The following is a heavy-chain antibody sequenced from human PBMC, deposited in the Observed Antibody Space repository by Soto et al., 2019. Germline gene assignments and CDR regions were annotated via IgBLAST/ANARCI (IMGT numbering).Heavy chain of an antibody. CDR1: GYTFTSYY. D-gene: IGHD6-6*01. CDR2: INPSGGST. Sequence: ASVKVSCKASGYTFTSYYMHWVRQAPGQGLEWMGIINPSGGSTSYAQKFQGRVTLTRDTSTSTVYMELSSLRSEETAVYYCARDASIAARNDAFDIWGQGTMVTVSS. CDR3: ARDASIAARNDAFDI. V-gene: IGHV1-46*01. J-gene: IGHJ3*02.